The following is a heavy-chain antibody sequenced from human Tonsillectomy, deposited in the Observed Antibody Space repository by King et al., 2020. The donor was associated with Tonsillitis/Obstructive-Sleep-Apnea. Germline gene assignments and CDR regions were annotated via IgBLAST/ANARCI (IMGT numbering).Heavy chain of an antibody. D-gene: IGHD3-3*01. J-gene: IGHJ4*02. CDR3: ARDDTAAGGRITIFGVGIDF. V-gene: IGHV3-33*01. CDR2: IWYAGSKK. Sequence: VQLVESGGGVVQPGRSLRLSCAASGFTFSSYGMHWVRQAPGKGLEWVAFIWYAGSKKYYADSVKGRFIISRDNSKNTLYLQMNSLSAEDTAVYYCARDDTAAGGRITIFGVGIDFWGQGTLVTVSS. CDR1: GFTFSSYG.